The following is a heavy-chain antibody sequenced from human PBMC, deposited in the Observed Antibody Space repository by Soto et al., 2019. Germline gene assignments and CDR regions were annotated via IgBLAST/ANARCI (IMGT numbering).Heavy chain of an antibody. CDR2: IIPIFGTA. CDR1: GGTFSSYA. Sequence: QVQLVQSGAEVKKPGSSVKVSCKASGGTFSSYAISWVRQAPGQGLEWMGGIIPIFGTANYAQKFQGRVTITADESTGTAYMELGSLRSEDTAVYYCARVDIVATKVRARVRSNWSDPWGPGTLVNVSS. V-gene: IGHV1-69*12. J-gene: IGHJ5*02. CDR3: ARVDIVATKVRARVRSNWSDP. D-gene: IGHD5-12*01.